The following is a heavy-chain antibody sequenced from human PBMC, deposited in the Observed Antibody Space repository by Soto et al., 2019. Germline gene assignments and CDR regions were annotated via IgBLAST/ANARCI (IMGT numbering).Heavy chain of an antibody. CDR3: ARAWDSNYGGPDY. J-gene: IGHJ4*02. CDR2: INPNSGGT. V-gene: IGHV1-2*04. CDR1: GYTFTGYY. D-gene: IGHD4-4*01. Sequence: GASVKVSCKASGYTFTGYYMHWVRQAPGQGLEWMGWINPNSGGTNYAQKFQGWVTMTRDTSISTAYMELSRLRSDDTAVYYCARAWDSNYGGPDYWGQGTLVTVSS.